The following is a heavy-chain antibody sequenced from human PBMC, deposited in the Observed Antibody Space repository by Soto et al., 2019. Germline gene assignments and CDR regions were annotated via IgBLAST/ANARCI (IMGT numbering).Heavy chain of an antibody. CDR1: GFTFSSYE. Sequence: GGSLRLSCAASGFTFSSYEMNWVRQAPGKGLEWVSYISSSGSTIYYADSVKGRFTISRDNAKNSLYLQMNSLRAEDTAVYYCARGRDYDTRYYFDYWGQGTLVTVSS. CDR3: ARGRDYDTRYYFDY. CDR2: ISSSGSTI. J-gene: IGHJ4*02. D-gene: IGHD3-9*01. V-gene: IGHV3-48*03.